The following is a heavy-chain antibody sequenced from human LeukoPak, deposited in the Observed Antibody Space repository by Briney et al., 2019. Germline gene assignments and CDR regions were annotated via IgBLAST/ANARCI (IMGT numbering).Heavy chain of an antibody. J-gene: IGHJ4*02. D-gene: IGHD3-10*01. CDR2: ISSSSSYI. V-gene: IGHV3-21*01. CDR1: GFTFSSYS. Sequence: GGSLRLSCAASGFTFSSYSMNWVRQAPGKGLEWVSSISSSSSYIYYADSVKGRFAISRDNAKNSLYLQMNSLRAEDTAVYYCARDVLMVRGVFDYWGQGTLVTVSS. CDR3: ARDVLMVRGVFDY.